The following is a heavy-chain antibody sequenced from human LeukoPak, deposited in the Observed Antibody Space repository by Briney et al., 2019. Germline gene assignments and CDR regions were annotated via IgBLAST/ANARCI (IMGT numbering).Heavy chain of an antibody. CDR2: IYTSGST. CDR3: ARGFRVRYALWRGRGYYYMDV. Sequence: SETLSLTCTVSGGSIRSYYWSWIRQPAGKGLEWIGRIYTSGSTNYNPSLKSRVTISVDTSKNQFSLKLSSVTAADTAVYYCARGFRVRYALWRGRGYYYMDVWGKGTTVTISS. V-gene: IGHV4-4*07. J-gene: IGHJ6*03. D-gene: IGHD3-9*01. CDR1: GGSIRSYY.